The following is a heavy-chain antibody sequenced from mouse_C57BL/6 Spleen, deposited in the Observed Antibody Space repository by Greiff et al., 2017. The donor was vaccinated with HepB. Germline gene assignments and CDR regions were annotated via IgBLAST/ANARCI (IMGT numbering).Heavy chain of an antibody. CDR2: INPNNGGT. D-gene: IGHD1-1*01. CDR3: ARSDITTVVQSHWYFDV. V-gene: IGHV1-26*01. Sequence: EVQLQQSGPELVKPGASVKISCKASGYTFTDYYMNWVKQSHGKSLEWIGDINPNNGGTSYNQKFKGKATLTVDKSSSTAYMELRSLTSEDSAVYYCARSDITTVVQSHWYFDVSGTGTTVTVSS. CDR1: GYTFTDYY. J-gene: IGHJ1*03.